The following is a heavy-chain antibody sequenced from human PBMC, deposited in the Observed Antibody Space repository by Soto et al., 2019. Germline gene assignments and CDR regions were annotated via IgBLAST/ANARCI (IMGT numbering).Heavy chain of an antibody. D-gene: IGHD3-22*01. Sequence: SETLSLTCAVSGGSISSGGYSWSWIRQPPGKGLEWIGYIYHSGSTYYNPFLKSRVTISVDRSKNQFSLKLSSVTAADTAVYYCARGVYYYDRSNAFDIWGQGTMVTVSS. CDR3: ARGVYYYDRSNAFDI. CDR1: GGSISSGGYS. J-gene: IGHJ3*02. CDR2: IYHSGST. V-gene: IGHV4-30-2*01.